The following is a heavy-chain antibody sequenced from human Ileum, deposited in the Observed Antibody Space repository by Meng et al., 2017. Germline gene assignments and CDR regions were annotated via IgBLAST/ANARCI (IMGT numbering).Heavy chain of an antibody. J-gene: IGHJ4*02. CDR3: ASSTSGPELNY. CDR1: GGSISSSAYS. CDR2: IYQVGST. V-gene: IGHV4-30-2*01. D-gene: IGHD2/OR15-2a*01. Sequence: HLQLQESGSGLVTSSQTLSLPCTVSGGSISSSAYSWTWIRQQPGKGLEWIGYIYQVGSTNYNPSLKSRVTIFVDTSKNQFSLKLTSVTAADTAVYYCASSTSGPELNYWGQGTLVTVSS.